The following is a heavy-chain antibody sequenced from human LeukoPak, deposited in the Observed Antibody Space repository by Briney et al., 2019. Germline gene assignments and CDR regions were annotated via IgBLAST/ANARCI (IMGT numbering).Heavy chain of an antibody. Sequence: PSETLSLTCTVSGGSISSGGYYWSWIRQPPGEGLEWIGYIYHSGSTYYNPSLKSRVTISVDRSKNQFSLKLSSVTAADTAVYYCARAIIKVVPAAPHTPFDYWGQGTLVTVSS. CDR3: ARAIIKVVPAAPHTPFDY. J-gene: IGHJ4*02. V-gene: IGHV4-30-2*01. CDR1: GGSISSGGYY. D-gene: IGHD2-2*01. CDR2: IYHSGST.